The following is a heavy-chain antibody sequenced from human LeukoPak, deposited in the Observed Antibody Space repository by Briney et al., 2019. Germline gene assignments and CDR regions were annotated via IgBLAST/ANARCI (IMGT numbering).Heavy chain of an antibody. CDR1: GVSISSYY. J-gene: IGHJ6*02. CDR3: ARGSAKYFDWLLLLGNYYYGMDV. D-gene: IGHD3-9*01. CDR2: IDDRRST. Sequence: SETLSLTCTVSGVSISSYYWSWIRQPPGKGLEWIGYIDDRRSTNKNPSLKSRVTISVDTSKNQVSLKLNSATAADTAVYYCARGSAKYFDWLLLLGNYYYGMDVWGQGTTVTVSS. V-gene: IGHV4-59*08.